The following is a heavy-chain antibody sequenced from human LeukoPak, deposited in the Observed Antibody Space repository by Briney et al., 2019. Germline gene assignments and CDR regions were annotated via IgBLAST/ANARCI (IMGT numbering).Heavy chain of an antibody. Sequence: VASVKVSCKASGGTFSSYAISWVRQAPGQGLEWMGWINPNSGGTNYAQKFQGRVTMTRDTSISTAYMELSRLRSDDTAVYYCARVLGWSGYYTEDAFDIWGQGTMVTVSS. CDR1: GGTFSSYA. CDR2: INPNSGGT. J-gene: IGHJ3*02. V-gene: IGHV1-2*02. CDR3: ARVLGWSGYYTEDAFDI. D-gene: IGHD3-3*01.